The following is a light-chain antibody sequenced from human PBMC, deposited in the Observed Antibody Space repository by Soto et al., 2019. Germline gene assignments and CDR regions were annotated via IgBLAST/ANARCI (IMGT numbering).Light chain of an antibody. CDR2: GAS. CDR1: QSVSSSY. Sequence: ELEMKQSPATLSVSPGERATLSCRASQSVSSSYLAWYQQKPGQAPRLLIYGASSRATGIPDRFSGSGSGTDFTLTISRLEPEDFAVYYCQQYGSSPRTFGQGTKVDIK. J-gene: IGKJ1*01. CDR3: QQYGSSPRT. V-gene: IGKV3-20*01.